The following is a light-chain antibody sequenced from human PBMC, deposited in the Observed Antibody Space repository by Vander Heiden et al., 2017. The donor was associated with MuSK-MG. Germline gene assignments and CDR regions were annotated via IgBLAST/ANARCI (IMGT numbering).Light chain of an antibody. CDR1: GNDVGPYNS. Sequence: QSALTQPPSASGSPGQSVTISCTGTGNDVGPYNSVPLYQHNPGKTPKLIIYEVTKRPSGVPDRFSGARSGNTASLTVSGLQADDEADYYCSSYAGSHVVFGGGTKLTVL. J-gene: IGLJ2*01. V-gene: IGLV2-8*01. CDR3: SSYAGSHVV. CDR2: EVT.